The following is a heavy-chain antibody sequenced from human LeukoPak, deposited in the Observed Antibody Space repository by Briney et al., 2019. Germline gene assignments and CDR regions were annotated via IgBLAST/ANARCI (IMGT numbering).Heavy chain of an antibody. V-gene: IGHV4-39*01. CDR2: VYYDGTT. D-gene: IGHD3-3*01. CDR3: ARRRSRNDFWSGYTDY. CDR1: GGSISSSTYY. J-gene: IGHJ4*02. Sequence: PSETLSLTCTVSGGSISSSTYYWGWIRQPPGKGLEWIGTVYYDGTTYYNPSLKSRVTISVDTSKNQFSLKLTSVTAADTAVYYCARRRSRNDFWSGYTDYWGQGTLVTVSS.